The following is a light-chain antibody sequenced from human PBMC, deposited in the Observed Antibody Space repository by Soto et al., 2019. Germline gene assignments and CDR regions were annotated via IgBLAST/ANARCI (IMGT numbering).Light chain of an antibody. CDR2: GTS. CDR1: QSVIISH. Sequence: VLTQSPGTLSLSPGERATLSCRASQSVIISHFAWYQQKPGQAPRLLISGTSSRATGIPERFSGSGSGTAFTLTISRLEPEDSAVYYCHQYGNSPLTFGQGTKVDIK. V-gene: IGKV3-20*01. CDR3: HQYGNSPLT. J-gene: IGKJ1*01.